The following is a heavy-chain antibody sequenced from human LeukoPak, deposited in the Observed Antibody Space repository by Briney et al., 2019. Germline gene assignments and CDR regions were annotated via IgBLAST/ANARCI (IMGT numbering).Heavy chain of an antibody. CDR3: ARDRDYVVGGYFFYMDV. D-gene: IGHD2-21*01. CDR1: GGSISSGGYY. CDR2: IYYSGST. Sequence: SQTLSLTCTVSGGSISSGGYYWSWIRQHPGKGLEWIGYIYYSGSTYYNPSLKSRVTISVDTSKNQFSLKLSSVTAADTAVYYCARDRDYVVGGYFFYMDVWGKGTTVTVSS. J-gene: IGHJ6*03. V-gene: IGHV4-31*03.